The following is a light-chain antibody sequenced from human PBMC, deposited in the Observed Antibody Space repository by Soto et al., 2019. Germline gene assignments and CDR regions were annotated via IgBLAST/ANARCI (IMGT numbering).Light chain of an antibody. V-gene: IGLV2-23*01. J-gene: IGLJ2*01. CDR3: SSYAGAVV. Sequence: QSALTQPASVSGSPGQSITISCTGTSSDVGSYNLVSWYQHHPGKAPKLMIYEGSNRPSGVSTRFSGSKSGNTASLTISGLHAEDEADYYCSSYAGAVVFGGGTKLTVL. CDR2: EGS. CDR1: SSDVGSYNL.